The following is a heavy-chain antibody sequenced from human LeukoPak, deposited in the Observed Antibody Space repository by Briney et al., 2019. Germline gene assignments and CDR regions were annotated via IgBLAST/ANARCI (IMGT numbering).Heavy chain of an antibody. V-gene: IGHV3-30*18. CDR3: AKGIITMVRGPLAGYYYYGMDV. CDR2: ISYDGSNK. D-gene: IGHD3-10*01. J-gene: IGHJ6*02. CDR1: GFTFNNYG. Sequence: PGGSLRLSCAASGFTFNNYGMHWVCQAPGKGLEWVAVISYDGSNKYYPDSVKSRFTISRDNSKNTVYLQMNSLRAEDTALYYCAKGIITMVRGPLAGYYYYGMDVWGQGTTVTVSS.